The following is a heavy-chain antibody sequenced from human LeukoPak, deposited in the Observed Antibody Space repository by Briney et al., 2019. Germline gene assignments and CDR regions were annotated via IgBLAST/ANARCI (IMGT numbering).Heavy chain of an antibody. V-gene: IGHV3-23*01. Sequence: GGSLRLSCAASGFTFSSYAMSWVRQAPGKGPEWVSAISGSGGSTYYADSVKGRFTISRDNSKNTLYLQMNSLRAEDTAVYYCANVDSSGYDYWGQGTLVTVSS. CDR2: ISGSGGST. J-gene: IGHJ4*02. CDR3: ANVDSSGYDY. D-gene: IGHD3-22*01. CDR1: GFTFSSYA.